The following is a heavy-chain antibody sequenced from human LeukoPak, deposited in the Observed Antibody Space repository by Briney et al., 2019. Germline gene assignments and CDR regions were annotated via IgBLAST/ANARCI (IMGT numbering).Heavy chain of an antibody. J-gene: IGHJ6*04. CDR1: GYTFTDYY. Sequence: SVKVSCKASGYTFTDYYMHWVRQAPGQGFEWMGGIIPIFGTANYAQKFQGRVTITADKSTSTAYMELSSLRSEDTAVYYCASKGIAVAGTYYYYGMDVWGKGTTVTVSS. CDR3: ASKGIAVAGTYYYYGMDV. CDR2: IIPIFGTA. V-gene: IGHV1-69*06. D-gene: IGHD6-19*01.